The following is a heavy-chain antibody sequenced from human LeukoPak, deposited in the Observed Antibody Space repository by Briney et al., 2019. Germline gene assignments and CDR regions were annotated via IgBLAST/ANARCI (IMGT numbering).Heavy chain of an antibody. V-gene: IGHV3-53*01. CDR1: GFTVSSNY. D-gene: IGHD3-3*01. Sequence: GGSLRLSCVASGFTVSSNYMTWVRQAPGKGLEWVSVFYSGSGGSTYYADSVKGRFTISRDNSKNTLYLQMNSLRAEDTAVYYGGRSPHSAFGAFVSWGQRTNVTVSS. CDR3: GRSPHSAFGAFVS. J-gene: IGHJ3*02. CDR2: FYSGSGGST.